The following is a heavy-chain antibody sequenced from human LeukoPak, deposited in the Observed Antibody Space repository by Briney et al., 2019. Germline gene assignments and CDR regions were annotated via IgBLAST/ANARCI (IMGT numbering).Heavy chain of an antibody. CDR3: AKDWYYYDSTQADDAFDI. V-gene: IGHV3-30*18. CDR2: ISYDGSNK. D-gene: IGHD3-22*01. Sequence: GGSLRLSCAASGFTFSSYGMHWVRQAPGKGLEWVAVISYDGSNKYYADSVKGRFTISRDNSKNTLHLQMNSLRAEDTAVYYCAKDWYYYDSTQADDAFDIWGQGTMVTVSS. CDR1: GFTFSSYG. J-gene: IGHJ3*02.